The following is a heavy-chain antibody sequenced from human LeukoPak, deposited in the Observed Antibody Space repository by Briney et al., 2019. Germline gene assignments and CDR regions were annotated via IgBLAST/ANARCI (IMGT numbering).Heavy chain of an antibody. Sequence: SETLSLTCTVSGGSISSYYWSWIRQPPGKGLEWIGYIYYSGSTNYNPSLKSRVTISVDTSKNQFSLKLSSVTAADTAVYYCASSDFWSGYFFDYWGQGTLVTVFS. CDR2: IYYSGST. D-gene: IGHD3-3*01. V-gene: IGHV4-59*01. J-gene: IGHJ4*02. CDR3: ASSDFWSGYFFDY. CDR1: GGSISSYY.